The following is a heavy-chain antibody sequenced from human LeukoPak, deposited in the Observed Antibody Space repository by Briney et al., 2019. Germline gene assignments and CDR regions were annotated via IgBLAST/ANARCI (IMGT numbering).Heavy chain of an antibody. CDR3: AKDPGYSGYNYYYFDC. J-gene: IGHJ4*02. V-gene: IGHV3-23*01. CDR2: ISGSGDST. D-gene: IGHD5-12*01. CDR1: GFTFSSYA. Sequence: GGSLRLSCAASGFTFSSYAMSWVRQAPGKGLEWVSAISGSGDSTYYGDSVKGRFTISRDNSKNTLYLQMNSLRAEDTALYYCAKDPGYSGYNYYYFDCWGQGTLVTVSS.